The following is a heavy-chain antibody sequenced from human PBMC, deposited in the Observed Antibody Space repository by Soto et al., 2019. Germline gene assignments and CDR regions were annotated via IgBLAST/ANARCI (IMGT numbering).Heavy chain of an antibody. CDR3: VRGVGNYYHGMDV. CDR2: IWYDGSIK. J-gene: IGHJ6*02. V-gene: IGHV3-33*01. D-gene: IGHD3-10*01. CDR1: GFSLSTSG. Sequence: VQLVESGGGVVQPGRSLKLSCAASGFSLSTSGMHWVRQAPGKGLAWLAVIWYDGSIKNYADSVKGRFTISRDNSKDTVYLQMNSLTAEDMAVYFCVRGVGNYYHGMDVWGQGTTVTVSS.